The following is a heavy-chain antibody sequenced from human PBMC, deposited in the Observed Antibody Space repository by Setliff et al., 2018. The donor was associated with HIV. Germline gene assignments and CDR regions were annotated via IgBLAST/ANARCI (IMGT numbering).Heavy chain of an antibody. Sequence: PSETLSLTCTVSGGSISSYFWSWVRQAPGKGLEWVSSISSSSSYEYYADSVKGRFTISRDNSKNTLYLQMNSLRAEDTAVYYCAREGPYYYDSSGLDYWGQGTLVTVSS. CDR1: GGSISSYF. J-gene: IGHJ4*02. D-gene: IGHD3-22*01. CDR3: AREGPYYYDSSGLDY. V-gene: IGHV3-21*01. CDR2: ISSSSSYE.